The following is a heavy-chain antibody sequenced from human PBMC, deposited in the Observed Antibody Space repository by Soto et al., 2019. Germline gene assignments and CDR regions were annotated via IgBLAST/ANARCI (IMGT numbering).Heavy chain of an antibody. J-gene: IGHJ4*02. Sequence: PGESLKFSCQCSGYTFSNFWIAWVRQLPGKGLEYMGIIYPGDSETRYSPSFHGKVTISADRSIGTAYLQWSSLEASDSAFYFCARSPRSSPYFDYWGQGALVTVSS. CDR1: GYTFSNFW. CDR2: IYPGDSET. CDR3: ARSPRSSPYFDY. V-gene: IGHV5-51*01. D-gene: IGHD6-13*01.